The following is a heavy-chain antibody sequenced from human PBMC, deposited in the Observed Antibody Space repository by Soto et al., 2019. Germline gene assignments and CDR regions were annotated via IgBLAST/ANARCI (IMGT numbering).Heavy chain of an antibody. CDR2: IYASGRT. Sequence: SETLSLTCTVSGVSITPYFWSWIRQPAGEAPEWLGHIYASGRTTYNPSLKSRVTMFVSQTQVSLRLTSVTAADTAVYYCARHFDVDPSLDHYYFDLWGRGALVTVS. V-gene: IGHV4-4*07. CDR1: GVSITPYF. J-gene: IGHJ2*01. CDR3: ARHFDVDPSLDHYYFDL. D-gene: IGHD3-9*01.